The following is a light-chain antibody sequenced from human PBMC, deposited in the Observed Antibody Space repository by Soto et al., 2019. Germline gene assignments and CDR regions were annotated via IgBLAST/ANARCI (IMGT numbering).Light chain of an antibody. CDR1: RDISSS. Sequence: DVQMTQSPSSLSASVGDRVTITCLASRDISSSLAWSQQKPGKVPKLLIYAASTLHAGVQSRFSGSGSGTFVTLTTNSQRTGDVGTYTFQKENRPPNTLGRGTRLEIK. J-gene: IGKJ2*01. CDR3: QKENRPPNT. CDR2: AAS. V-gene: IGKV1-27*01.